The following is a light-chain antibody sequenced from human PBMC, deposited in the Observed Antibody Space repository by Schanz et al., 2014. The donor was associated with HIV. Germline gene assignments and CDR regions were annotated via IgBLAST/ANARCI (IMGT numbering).Light chain of an antibody. Sequence: EIVLTQSPASLSLSPGERATLSCRASQSVSNYLAWYQQKPGQAPRLLIYDASNRATGIPARFSGSGSGTDFTLTISSLEPEDLAVYYCQQYGALPESFGQGTKLEIK. J-gene: IGKJ2*03. CDR1: QSVSNY. V-gene: IGKV3-11*01. CDR3: QQYGALPES. CDR2: DAS.